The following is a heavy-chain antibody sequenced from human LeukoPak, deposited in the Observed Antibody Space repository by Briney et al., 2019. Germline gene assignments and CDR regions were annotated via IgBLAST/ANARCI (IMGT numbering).Heavy chain of an antibody. D-gene: IGHD2-15*01. CDR3: ASRHCSGGGCYFAGADPFDY. CDR2: IYKGGNT. V-gene: IGHV3-53*01. J-gene: IGHJ4*02. Sequence: GSLRLSCAASGFTVSSTYVSWVRQAPGKGLEWVSVIYKGGNTYYIDSVKGRFTISRDTSKNTLYLQMNSLRAEDTAVYYCASRHCSGGGCYFAGADPFDYWGQGTLVTVSS. CDR1: GFTVSSTY.